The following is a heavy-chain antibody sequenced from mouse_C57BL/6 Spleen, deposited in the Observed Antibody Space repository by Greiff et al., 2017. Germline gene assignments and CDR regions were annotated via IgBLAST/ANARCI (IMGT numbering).Heavy chain of an antibody. V-gene: IGHV1-18*01. J-gene: IGHJ1*03. Sequence: VQLQQSGPELVKPGASVKIPCKASGYTFTDYNMDWVKQSHGKSLEWIGDINPNNGGTIYNQKFKGKATLTVDKSSSTAYMELRSLTSEGTAVYYCARVPLLRRERYFDVWGTGTTVTVSS. CDR2: INPNNGGT. CDR1: GYTFTDYN. CDR3: ARVPLLRRERYFDV. D-gene: IGHD2-4*01.